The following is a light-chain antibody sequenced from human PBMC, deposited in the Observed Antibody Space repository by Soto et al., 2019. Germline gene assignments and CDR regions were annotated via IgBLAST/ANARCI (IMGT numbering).Light chain of an antibody. CDR3: QNCHSAAFT. CDR2: AAS. Sequence: EIQMTQSPSSLSASVGDRVTITCRASQGISNYLAWYQQRPGKVPQLLIYAASTLQSGVPSRFSGSGSGTDFTLTISSLQPEDVATYYCQNCHSAAFTFGPGTKVDLK. J-gene: IGKJ3*01. V-gene: IGKV1-27*01. CDR1: QGISNY.